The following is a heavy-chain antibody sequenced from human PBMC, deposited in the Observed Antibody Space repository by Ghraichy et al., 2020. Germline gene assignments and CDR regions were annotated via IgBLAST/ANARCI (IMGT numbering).Heavy chain of an antibody. V-gene: IGHV1-24*01. J-gene: IGHJ4*02. CDR3: AKGNGYNYDGRGFYYFHY. CDR1: GYTRSDLS. D-gene: IGHD5-24*01. Sequence: ASVKVSCKVSGYTRSDLSMHWVRQAPGKGLEWMGGFDPEKGETLYAQNFQGRVSISEDTSTDTAYMELSGLRSDDTAFYYCAKGNGYNYDGRGFYYFHYWRQRTLVTVSS. CDR2: FDPEKGET.